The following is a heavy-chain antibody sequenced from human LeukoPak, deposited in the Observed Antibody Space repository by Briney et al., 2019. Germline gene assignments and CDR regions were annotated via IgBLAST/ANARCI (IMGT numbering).Heavy chain of an antibody. CDR1: GFTFSNAW. V-gene: IGHV3-15*01. CDR2: IKSKTDGGTT. CDR3: TPVDSGSFEGGWFDP. D-gene: IGHD1-26*01. Sequence: PGGSLRLSCAASGFTFSNAWMSWVRQAPGKGLEWVGRIKSKTDGGTTDYAAPVKGRFTISRDDSKNTLYLQMNSLKTEDTAVYYCTPVDSGSFEGGWFDPWGQGTLVTVSS. J-gene: IGHJ5*02.